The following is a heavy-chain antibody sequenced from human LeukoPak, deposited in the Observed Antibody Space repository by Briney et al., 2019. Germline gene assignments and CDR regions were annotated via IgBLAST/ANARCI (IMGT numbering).Heavy chain of an antibody. Sequence: AVKVPCKASGVTHSNHTNSRVGQAPRQRLEWMGRMMAVLGTANYAKKYQGRVKIPADKSTSTAYMALSSLRSEDTAVYYCARDCPKYDNSGYYFDYWGQGTLVTVSS. J-gene: IGHJ4*02. CDR3: ARDCPKYDNSGYYFDY. CDR2: MMAVLGTA. CDR1: GVTHSNHT. D-gene: IGHD3-22*01. V-gene: IGHV1-69*08.